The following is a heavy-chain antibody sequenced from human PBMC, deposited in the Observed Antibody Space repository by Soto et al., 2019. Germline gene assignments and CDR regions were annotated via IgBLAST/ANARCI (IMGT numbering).Heavy chain of an antibody. J-gene: IGHJ4*02. D-gene: IGHD3-16*01. CDR2: MYYSGVT. Sequence: QVQLQESGPGLVKPSQTLSLTCTVSAASITSGGYYWSWIRQDPGKGLEWIGYMYYSGVTWYNPSRQSRVTISVDTSKNQFSLKVNSVTAADTAVYYCARVERYYDSGVWGGYFQYWGQGTLVTVSS. CDR1: AASITSGGYY. V-gene: IGHV4-31*03. CDR3: ARVERYYDSGVWGGYFQY.